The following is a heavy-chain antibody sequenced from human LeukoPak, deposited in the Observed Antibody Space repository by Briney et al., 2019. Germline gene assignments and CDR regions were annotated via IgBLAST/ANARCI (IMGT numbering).Heavy chain of an antibody. CDR2: IIPIFGTA. J-gene: IGHJ4*02. CDR3: AGCSGGSCYSEPFDY. V-gene: IGHV1-69*06. CDR1: GGTFSSYA. Sequence: SVKVSCKASGGTFSSYAISWVRQAPGQGLEWMGGIIPIFGTANYAQKFQGRVTITADKSTSTAYMELSSLRSEDTAVYYCAGCSGGSCYSEPFDYWGQGTLVTVSS. D-gene: IGHD2-15*01.